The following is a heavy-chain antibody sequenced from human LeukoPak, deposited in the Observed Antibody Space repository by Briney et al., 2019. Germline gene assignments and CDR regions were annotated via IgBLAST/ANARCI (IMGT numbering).Heavy chain of an antibody. D-gene: IGHD6-19*01. CDR3: ARVGSSGCYSKTMFPPENYFDY. CDR1: GGSISSSSYY. J-gene: IGHJ4*02. CDR2: IYYSGST. V-gene: IGHV4-39*07. Sequence: SETLSLTCTVSGGSISSSSYYWGWIRQPPGKGLEWIGSIYYSGSTYYNPSLKSRVTISVDTSKNQFSLKLSSVTAADTAVYYCARVGSSGCYSKTMFPPENYFDYWGQGTLVTVSS.